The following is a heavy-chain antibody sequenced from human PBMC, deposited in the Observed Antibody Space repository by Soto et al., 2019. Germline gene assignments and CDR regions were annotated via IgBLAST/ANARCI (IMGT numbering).Heavy chain of an antibody. V-gene: IGHV1-8*01. J-gene: IGHJ6*01. D-gene: IGHD6-19*01. CDR1: FTSYD. CDR2: MNPNSGDT. CDR3: ARGPGSSDWRFSSYYMDV. Sequence: QVQLVQSGAEVKKPGASVKVSCTFTSYDINWVRQAAGLGPEWMAWMNPNSGDTRYAQKFQGRVTMTRDTSKFTAYMKLSNLRSEDTDVYYCARGPGSSDWRFSSYYMDVWEQGTTVTVSS.